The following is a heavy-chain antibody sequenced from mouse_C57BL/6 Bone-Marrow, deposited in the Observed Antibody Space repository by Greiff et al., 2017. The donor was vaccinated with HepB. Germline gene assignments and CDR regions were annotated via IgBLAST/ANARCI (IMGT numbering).Heavy chain of an antibody. CDR2: IRSKSNNYAT. V-gene: IGHV10-1*01. J-gene: IGHJ1*03. CDR1: GFSFNTYA. Sequence: EVMLVESGGGLVQPKGSLKLSCAASGFSFNTYAMNWVRQAPGKGLEWVARIRSKSNNYATYYADSVKDRFTISRDDSESMLYLQMNNLKTEDTAMYYCVRHGDSWYFDVWGTGTTVTVSS. CDR3: VRHGDSWYFDV.